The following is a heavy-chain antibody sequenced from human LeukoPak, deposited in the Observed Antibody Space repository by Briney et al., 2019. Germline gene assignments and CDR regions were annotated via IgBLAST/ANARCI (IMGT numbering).Heavy chain of an antibody. Sequence: PSETLSLTCTVSGGSISSYYWSWIRQPPGKGLEWIGYIYYSGGTNYNPSLKSRVTISVHTSKNQFSLKLSSVTAADTAVYYCAREVPSGDILTGYYIGPFDYWGQGTLVTVSS. CDR3: AREVPSGDILTGYYIGPFDY. D-gene: IGHD3-9*01. CDR1: GGSISSYY. V-gene: IGHV4-59*12. J-gene: IGHJ4*02. CDR2: IYYSGGT.